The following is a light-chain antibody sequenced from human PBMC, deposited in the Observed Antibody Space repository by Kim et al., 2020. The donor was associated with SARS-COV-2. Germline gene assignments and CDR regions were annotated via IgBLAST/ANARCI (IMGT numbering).Light chain of an antibody. V-gene: IGLV6-57*01. J-gene: IGLJ3*02. Sequence: NFMLTQPHSVSESPGKTVTISCTRSSGSIASTYVQWYQQRPGTSPTTVIYDHYQRPSGVPDRFSGSMDKFFHSASPTLSGLETEDEADYYCQSYESSNPGVFGGGTQLTVL. CDR1: SGSIASTY. CDR3: QSYESSNPGV. CDR2: DHY.